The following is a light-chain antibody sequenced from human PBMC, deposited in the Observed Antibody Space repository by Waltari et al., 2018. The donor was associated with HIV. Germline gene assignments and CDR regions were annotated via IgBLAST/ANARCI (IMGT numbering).Light chain of an antibody. J-gene: IGLJ3*02. Sequence: QSVLTQPPSTSGTPGQRVTISCSGSSSNIGSNYVYWYQQLPGTAPKLLIYRNNQRPSVVPDLFSAFKSGTPASLAISGLRSEYEADYYCAEWDDIWVFGGGTKLTVL. CDR3: AEWDDIWV. CDR2: RNN. V-gene: IGLV1-47*01. CDR1: SSNIGSNY.